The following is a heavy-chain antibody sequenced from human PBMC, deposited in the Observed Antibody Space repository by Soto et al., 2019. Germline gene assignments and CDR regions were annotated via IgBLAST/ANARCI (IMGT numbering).Heavy chain of an antibody. V-gene: IGHV3-48*02. D-gene: IGHD3-10*01. CDR2: ITSTSSTK. CDR1: GFTFSSHT. Sequence: SCAASGFTFSSHTMNWVRQAPGKGLEWISYITSTSSTKNYADSVKGRFTISRDNANNSLYLQMNSLRDEDTAVYYCARRITMVRGPYYYYAMDVWGQGTTVTV. J-gene: IGHJ6*02. CDR3: ARRITMVRGPYYYYAMDV.